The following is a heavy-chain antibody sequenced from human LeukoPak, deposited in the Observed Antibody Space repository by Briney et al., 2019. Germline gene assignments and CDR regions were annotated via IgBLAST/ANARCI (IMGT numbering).Heavy chain of an antibody. J-gene: IGHJ5*02. CDR2: IYPGDSDT. Sequence: GESLKISCKTSGYSFTYYYIAWVRQMPGKGLGWMGIIYPGDSDTRYSPSFQGQVTISADNSMKTAYLQFNSLQATDTAIYYCARATTPAGDGDWFDPWGQGTLVTVSS. CDR1: GYSFTYYY. V-gene: IGHV5-51*01. D-gene: IGHD4-17*01. CDR3: ARATTPAGDGDWFDP.